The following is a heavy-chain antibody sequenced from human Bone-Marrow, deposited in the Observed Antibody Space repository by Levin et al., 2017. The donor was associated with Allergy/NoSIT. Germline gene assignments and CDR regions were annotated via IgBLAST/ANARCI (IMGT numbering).Heavy chain of an antibody. CDR3: AREQYFDFWSGSFDH. D-gene: IGHD3-3*01. CDR2: SNTYNGDT. J-gene: IGHJ4*02. CDR1: GYTFTSYG. V-gene: IGHV1-18*01. Sequence: ASVKVSCKASGYTFTSYGISWVRQAPGQGLEWMGWSNTYNGDTNYARKVQGRVTMTTDTSTSTAYMELRSLRSDDTAVYYCAREQYFDFWSGSFDHWGQGTLLTVSS.